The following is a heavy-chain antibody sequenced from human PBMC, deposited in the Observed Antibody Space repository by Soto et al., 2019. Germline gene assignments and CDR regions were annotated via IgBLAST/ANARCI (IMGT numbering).Heavy chain of an antibody. CDR1: SGSISNYY. D-gene: IGHD3-16*01. J-gene: IGHJ5*02. Sequence: PSETLSLTCNVSSGSISNYYWTWVRQSPEKGLEWIGYMYYNGNINYNPSLKSRVTISIDTSKNQFSLTLKSVTAADTAVYYCASGGNWFDPWGQGVLVTVS. V-gene: IGHV4-59*01. CDR3: ASGGNWFDP. CDR2: MYYNGNI.